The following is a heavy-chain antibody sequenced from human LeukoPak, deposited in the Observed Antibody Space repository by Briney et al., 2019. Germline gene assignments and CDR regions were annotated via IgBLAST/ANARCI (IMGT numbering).Heavy chain of an antibody. Sequence: PSETLSLTCTVSGGSISSYYWSWIRQPPGKGLEWIGPFSYTGSTSYNPSLKSRVTISVDTSKNQFSLKLSSVTAADTAVYYCARLAYDYGDSLWGQGTLVTVSS. D-gene: IGHD4-17*01. CDR1: GGSISSYY. CDR2: FSYTGST. V-gene: IGHV4-59*08. J-gene: IGHJ4*02. CDR3: ARLAYDYGDSL.